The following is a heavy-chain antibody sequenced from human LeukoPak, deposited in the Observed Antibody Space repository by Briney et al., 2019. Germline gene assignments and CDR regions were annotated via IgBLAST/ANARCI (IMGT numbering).Heavy chain of an antibody. CDR1: GGSISTYY. D-gene: IGHD5-18*01. V-gene: IGHV4-59*12. CDR3: AREGRYRYGYNEYHLYMDI. CDR2: IYYDGST. Sequence: SETLSLTCTVSGGSISTYYWSWILQSPGKGLEWIGYIYYDGSTNYNPSLKSRVTISVDTSKNQFSLKLSSVTAAETAVYYCAREGRYRYGYNEYHLYMDIWGKGTTVTVSS. J-gene: IGHJ6*03.